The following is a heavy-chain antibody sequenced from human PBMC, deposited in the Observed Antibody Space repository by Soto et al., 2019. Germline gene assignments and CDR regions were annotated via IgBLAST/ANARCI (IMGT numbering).Heavy chain of an antibody. CDR2: IIPIFGTA. CDR1: GGTFSSYA. CDR3: AIRGYSYGYDYYYGMDV. Sequence: SVKVSFKACGGTFSSYAINWLRQAPGQGLEWMGGIIPIFGTANYAQKFQGRVTITADESTSTAYMELSSLRSEDTAVYYCAIRGYSYGYDYYYGMDVWGQGTTVTVSS. J-gene: IGHJ6*02. D-gene: IGHD5-18*01. V-gene: IGHV1-69*13.